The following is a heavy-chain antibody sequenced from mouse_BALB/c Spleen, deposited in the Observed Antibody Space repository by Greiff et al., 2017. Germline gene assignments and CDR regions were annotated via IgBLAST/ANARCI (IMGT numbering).Heavy chain of an antibody. V-gene: IGHV8-12*01. Sequence: QVTLKVSGPGILQPSQTLSLTCSFSGFSLSTSGMGVSWIRQPSGKGLEWLAHIYWDDDKRYNPSLKSRLTISKDTSSNQVFLKITSVDTADTATYYCARNGNYGYFDYWGQGTTLTVSS. J-gene: IGHJ2*01. CDR1: GFSLSTSGMG. D-gene: IGHD2-1*01. CDR2: IYWDDDK. CDR3: ARNGNYGYFDY.